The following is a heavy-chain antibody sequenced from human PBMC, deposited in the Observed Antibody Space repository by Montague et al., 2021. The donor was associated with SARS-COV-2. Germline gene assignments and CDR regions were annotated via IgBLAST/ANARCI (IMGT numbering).Heavy chain of an antibody. V-gene: IGHV3-30-3*01. CDR1: GLTFSTYD. J-gene: IGHJ6*02. CDR3: ARERGPGVYCSGATCTNYYYYYGLDV. CDR2: LSNDANNA. Sequence: SLRLSCAASGLTFSTYDMNWVRQAPGKGLEWVAVLSNDANNAYYADSVKGRFTISRDTSKNTLYLQMNSLRAEDTAVYYCARERGPGVYCSGATCTNYYYYYGLDVWGQGTTVTVSS. D-gene: IGHD2-15*01.